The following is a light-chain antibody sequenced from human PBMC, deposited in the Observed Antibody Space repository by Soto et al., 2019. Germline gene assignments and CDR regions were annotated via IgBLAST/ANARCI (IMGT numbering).Light chain of an antibody. J-gene: IGKJ3*01. Sequence: DIQMTQSPSSLSASVGDRVTITCQASQDITNYLSWYQQKPGKAPKLLIYVASNLQTGVPSRFSGGGSGTDFTLTIRGLQPEDIATDYCQHYGDFPFTFGPGTKVEI. V-gene: IGKV1-33*01. CDR2: VAS. CDR1: QDITNY. CDR3: QHYGDFPFT.